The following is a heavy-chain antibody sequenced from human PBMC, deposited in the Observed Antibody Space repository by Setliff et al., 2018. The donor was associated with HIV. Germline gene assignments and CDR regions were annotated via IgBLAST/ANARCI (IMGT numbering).Heavy chain of an antibody. D-gene: IGHD3-10*01. Sequence: ASVKVSCKASGYTFTSYYIHWVRQAPGQGLEWLGVINPSDDSTNAPQKFQCKVTMTRDTSTSTVHMELRSLTSDDTAVYYGARGDPRAVTLPNPFHWGQGTLVTVSS. CDR1: GYTFTSYY. CDR2: INPSDDST. CDR3: ARGDPRAVTLPNPFH. J-gene: IGHJ4*02. V-gene: IGHV1-46*01.